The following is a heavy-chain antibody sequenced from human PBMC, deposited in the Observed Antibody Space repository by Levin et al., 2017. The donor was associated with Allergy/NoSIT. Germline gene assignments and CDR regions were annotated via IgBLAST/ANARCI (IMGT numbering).Heavy chain of an antibody. CDR2: IYPGDSDT. CDR1: GYSFTSYW. Sequence: GESLKISCKGSGYSFTSYWIGWVRQMPGKGLEWMGIIYPGDSDTRYSPSFQGQVTISADKSITTAYLQWSSLKASDTAMYYCARPLLNAVRAFDIWGQGTMVTVS. CDR3: ARPLLNAVRAFDI. D-gene: IGHD3-10*01. J-gene: IGHJ3*02. V-gene: IGHV5-51*01.